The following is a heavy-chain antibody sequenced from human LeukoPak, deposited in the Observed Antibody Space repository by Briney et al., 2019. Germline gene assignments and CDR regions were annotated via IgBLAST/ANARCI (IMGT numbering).Heavy chain of an antibody. V-gene: IGHV2-5*01. CDR3: GHYRRGAAFGY. Sequence: SGPTLLHPTPTLTLTCTFSGFSLRTSGVGVGWIRQPPGKALEWLPLIYWNDDKRYIPSLKSRLTITKDTSKNQVVLTMTNMDPVDTATYYCGHYRRGAAFGYWGQGTLVTVSS. J-gene: IGHJ4*02. CDR2: IYWNDDK. D-gene: IGHD3-10*01. CDR1: GFSLRTSGVG.